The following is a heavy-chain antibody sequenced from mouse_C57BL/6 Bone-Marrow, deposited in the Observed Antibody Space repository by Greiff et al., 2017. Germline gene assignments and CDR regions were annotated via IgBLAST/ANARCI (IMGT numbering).Heavy chain of an antibody. CDR1: GYTFTSYW. V-gene: IGHV1-59*01. CDR3: ARRAYYSNYVDYWYFDV. Sequence: QVQLQQPGAELVRPGTSVKLSCKASGYTFTSYWMHWVKQRPGQGLEWIGVIDPSDSYTNYNQKFKGKATLTVDTSSSTAYMQPSSLTSEDSAVYYCARRAYYSNYVDYWYFDVWGTGTTVTVSS. CDR2: IDPSDSYT. D-gene: IGHD2-5*01. J-gene: IGHJ1*03.